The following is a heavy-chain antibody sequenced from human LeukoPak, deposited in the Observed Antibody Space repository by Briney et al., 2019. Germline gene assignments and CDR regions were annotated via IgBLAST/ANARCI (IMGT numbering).Heavy chain of an antibody. V-gene: IGHV4-61*10. D-gene: IGHD3-22*01. Sequence: PSETLSLTCTVSGGSVSSGTYYWNWIRQPAGKGLEWIGRIYTSGSTNYNPSLKSRVTISVDTSKNQFSLKLSSVTAADTAVYYCAREIVYYDSSGYYSHFDYWGQGTLITVSS. J-gene: IGHJ4*02. CDR3: AREIVYYDSSGYYSHFDY. CDR1: GGSVSSGTYY. CDR2: IYTSGST.